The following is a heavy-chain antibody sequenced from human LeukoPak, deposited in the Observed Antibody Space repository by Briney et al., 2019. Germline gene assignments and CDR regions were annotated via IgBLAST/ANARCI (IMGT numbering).Heavy chain of an antibody. Sequence: GGSLRLSCAASGFTFSDYYMSWIRQAPGKGLEWVSYISRSGSTIYYADSLKGRFTISRDNAKNSLYLQMNSLRAEDTAVYYCAREGVMGYVLRFLEWSTKGWFDPWGQGTLVTVSS. CDR1: GFTFSDYY. CDR2: ISRSGSTI. CDR3: AREGVMGYVLRFLEWSTKGWFDP. D-gene: IGHD3-3*01. V-gene: IGHV3-11*01. J-gene: IGHJ5*02.